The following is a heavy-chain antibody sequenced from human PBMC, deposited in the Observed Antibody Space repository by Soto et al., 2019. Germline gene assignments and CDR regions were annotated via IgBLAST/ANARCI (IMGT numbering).Heavy chain of an antibody. CDR3: ARDDGLAYCGGDCYS. CDR1: GGTFSSYT. Sequence: QVQLGQSGAEVKKPGSSVKVSCKASGGTFSSYTISWVRQAPGQGLEWMGRIIPILGIANYAQKFQGRVTITADKSTSTAYMELSSLRSEDTAVYYCARDDGLAYCGGDCYSWGQGTLVTVSS. V-gene: IGHV1-69*02. J-gene: IGHJ4*02. D-gene: IGHD2-21*02. CDR2: IIPILGIA.